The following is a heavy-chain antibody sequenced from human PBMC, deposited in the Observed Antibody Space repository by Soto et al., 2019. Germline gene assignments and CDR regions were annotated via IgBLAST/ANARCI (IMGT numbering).Heavy chain of an antibody. Sequence: EVQLLQSGGGLGQPGGSLTLSCAASGFTFNNFAMTWVRQAPGKGLVWVSRVSSGGDNTWYADSVKGRFTISRDNPKNTLYLHMNILSSADTAVYYGAKVQLPHSNYGGGYLLDFWGQGKLVTVSS. D-gene: IGHD4-4*01. V-gene: IGHV3-23*01. CDR3: AKVQLPHSNYGGGYLLDF. J-gene: IGHJ4*02. CDR1: GFTFNNFA. CDR2: VSSGGDNT.